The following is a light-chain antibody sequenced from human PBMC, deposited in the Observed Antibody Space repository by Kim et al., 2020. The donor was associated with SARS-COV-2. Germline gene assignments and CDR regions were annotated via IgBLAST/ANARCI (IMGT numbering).Light chain of an antibody. CDR1: KLGDKY. Sequence: VSPGQTASITCSGDKLGDKYASWYQQKPGQSPVVVIFRDNRRPAGIPERFSGSNSGNTATLTISGTQAMDEADYYCQAWDSSIYVFGTGTKVTVL. V-gene: IGLV3-1*01. CDR2: RDN. J-gene: IGLJ1*01. CDR3: QAWDSSIYV.